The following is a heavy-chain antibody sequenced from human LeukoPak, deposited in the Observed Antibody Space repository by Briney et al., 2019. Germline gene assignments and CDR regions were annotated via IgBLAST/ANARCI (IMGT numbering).Heavy chain of an antibody. V-gene: IGHV3-7*01. CDR1: GFTFSSYG. J-gene: IGHJ6*03. Sequence: GSLRLSCAASGFTFSSYGMSWARQAPGKGLEWVANVNQGGTEKYYVDSVKGRFTISRDNAENSLYLQMNSLRAEDTAVYYCAREHYFYHMDGWGEGTTVTVSS. CDR3: AREHYFYHMDG. CDR2: VNQGGTEK.